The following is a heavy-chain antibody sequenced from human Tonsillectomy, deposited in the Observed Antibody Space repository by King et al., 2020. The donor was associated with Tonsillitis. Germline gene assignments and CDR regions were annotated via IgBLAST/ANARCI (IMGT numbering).Heavy chain of an antibody. V-gene: IGHV4-30-2*01. CDR3: ARGVGSSGLYYFDY. D-gene: IGHD6-19*01. J-gene: IGHJ4*02. CDR2: IYHSGST. CDR1: GGSIGSGAYS. Sequence: QLQESGSGLVKPSQTLSLTCAVSGGSIGSGAYSWSWIRQPPGKGLEWIVYIYHSGSTYYNPSLKSRVTISVDRSKNQFSLRLSSVTAADTAVYYCARGVGSSGLYYFDYWGQGTLVTVSS.